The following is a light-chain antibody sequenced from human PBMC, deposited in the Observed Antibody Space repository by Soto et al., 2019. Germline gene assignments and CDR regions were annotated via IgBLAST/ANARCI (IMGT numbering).Light chain of an antibody. CDR2: EVS. J-gene: IGLJ1*01. CDR3: CAYASSSTFYV. V-gene: IGLV2-23*02. CDR1: SSDVGTYNL. Sequence: QSALTQPASVSGSPGQSITISCTGTSSDVGTYNLVSWYQQHPGKAPKLTIYEVSKRPSGVSNRFSGSKSGNTASPTISGLQAEDEADYYCCAYASSSTFYVFGTGTKLTVL.